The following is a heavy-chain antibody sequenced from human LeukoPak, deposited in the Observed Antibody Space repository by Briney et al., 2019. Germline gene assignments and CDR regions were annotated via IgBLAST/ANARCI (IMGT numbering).Heavy chain of an antibody. J-gene: IGHJ4*02. D-gene: IGHD3-16*01. V-gene: IGHV3-30*02. CDR1: GFTFSTFG. CDR3: AKDYGGGAADFFDY. CDR2: IRYDGSNE. Sequence: GGSLRLSCAASGFTFSTFGMHWVRQAPGKGLEWVAFIRYDGSNEYYTDSVKGRFIISRDNSKNTLYLQMNSLRAEDTAVYYCAKDYGGGAADFFDYWGQGTLVTVSS.